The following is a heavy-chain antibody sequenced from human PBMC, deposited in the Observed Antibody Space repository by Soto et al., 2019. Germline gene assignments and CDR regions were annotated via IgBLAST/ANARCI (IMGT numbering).Heavy chain of an antibody. CDR2: ISGSGGST. Sequence: EVQLLESGGGLVQPGGSLRLSCAASGFTFSSYAMSWVRQAPGKGLEWVSAISGSGGSTYYADSVKGRFTISRDNSKNTMYLQMNSLRGEDTAVYYCAKGGQRAGPGRYYYYYGMDVWGQGTTVTVSS. D-gene: IGHD3-10*01. V-gene: IGHV3-23*01. CDR1: GFTFSSYA. J-gene: IGHJ6*02. CDR3: AKGGQRAGPGRYYYYYGMDV.